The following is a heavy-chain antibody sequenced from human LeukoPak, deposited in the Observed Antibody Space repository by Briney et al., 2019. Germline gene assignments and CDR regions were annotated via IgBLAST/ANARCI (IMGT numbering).Heavy chain of an antibody. J-gene: IGHJ4*02. V-gene: IGHV4-38-2*02. CDR1: GYSISSGYY. D-gene: IGHD3-9*01. CDR3: ARDDYDIPIDY. Sequence: SETLSLTCAASGYSISSGYYWGWIRQPPGKGLEWIGSIYHSGSTYYNPSLKSRVTISVDTSKNQFSLKLSSVTAADTAVYYCARDDYDIPIDYWGQGTLVTVSS. CDR2: IYHSGST.